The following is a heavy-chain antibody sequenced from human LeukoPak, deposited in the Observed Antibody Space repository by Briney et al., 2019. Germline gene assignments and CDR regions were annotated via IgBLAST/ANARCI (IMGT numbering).Heavy chain of an antibody. J-gene: IGHJ4*02. D-gene: IGHD5-12*01. Sequence: SGGSLRLSCAASGFTFSNYAMSWVRQAPGKGLEWVSAISGSGGSTYYADSVKGRFTISRDNSKNTLYLQMNSLRAEDTAVYYCATNGVATTYYFDYWGQGTLVTVSS. CDR2: ISGSGGST. V-gene: IGHV3-23*01. CDR3: ATNGVATTYYFDY. CDR1: GFTFSNYA.